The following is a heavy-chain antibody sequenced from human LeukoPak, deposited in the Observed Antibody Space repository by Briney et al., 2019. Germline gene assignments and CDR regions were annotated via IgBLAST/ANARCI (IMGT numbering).Heavy chain of an antibody. J-gene: IGHJ4*02. CDR1: GFTFSSYW. CDR3: ARDKSGGSVTTSFDY. Sequence: PGGSLRLSCAASGFTFSSYWMHWVRQAPGKGLVWVSRIDSDGSSTSYADSVKGRFTISRDNAKNTLYLQMNSLRAEDTAVYYCARDKSGGSVTTSFDYWGQGTLLTVSS. CDR2: IDSDGSST. D-gene: IGHD4-17*01. V-gene: IGHV3-74*01.